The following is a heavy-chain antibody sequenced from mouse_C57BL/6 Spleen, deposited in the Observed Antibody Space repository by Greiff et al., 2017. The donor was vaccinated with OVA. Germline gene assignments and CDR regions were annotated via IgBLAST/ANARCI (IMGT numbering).Heavy chain of an antibody. J-gene: IGHJ1*03. CDR1: GFSLTSYG. V-gene: IGHV2-5*01. Sequence: QVQLKQSGPGLVQPSQCLSITCTVSGFSLTSYGVHWVRQSPGKGLAWLGVIWRGGSTDYNAAFLSRLSIPKDNSKSQVFFKMNSLQADDTAIYYCANSGSSYGYFDVWGTGTTVTVSS. CDR2: IWRGGST. D-gene: IGHD1-1*01. CDR3: ANSGSSYGYFDV.